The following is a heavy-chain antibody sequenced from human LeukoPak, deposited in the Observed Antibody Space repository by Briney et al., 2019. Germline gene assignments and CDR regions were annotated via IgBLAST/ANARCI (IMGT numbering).Heavy chain of an antibody. CDR3: AKGNQLRYFDWLPYGMDV. CDR2: ISSSSSTI. D-gene: IGHD3-9*01. CDR1: GFTFSSYS. V-gene: IGHV3-48*04. J-gene: IGHJ6*02. Sequence: GGSLRLSCAASGFTFSSYSMNWVRQAPGKGLEWVSYISSSSSTIYYADSVKGRFTISRDNSKNSLYLQMNSLRTEDTALYYCAKGNQLRYFDWLPYGMDVWGQGTTVTVSS.